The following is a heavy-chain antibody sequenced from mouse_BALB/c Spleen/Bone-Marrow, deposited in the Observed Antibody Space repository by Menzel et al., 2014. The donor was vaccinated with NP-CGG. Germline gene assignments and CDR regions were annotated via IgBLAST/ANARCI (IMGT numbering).Heavy chain of an antibody. CDR3: AREARTTAWFAY. CDR1: AYSITSGYG. D-gene: IGHD1-2*01. Sequence: EVKLQELGPVLVKPSHSLSLTCNVTAYSITSGYGWHWIRQLPGNKLEWMGYIHYSGSTHYNPSLKSRISINRDTSKNQFFLQWNSVTAEDTATYHCAREARTTAWFAYWGQGTLVTVSA. J-gene: IGHJ3*01. CDR2: IHYSGST. V-gene: IGHV3-1*02.